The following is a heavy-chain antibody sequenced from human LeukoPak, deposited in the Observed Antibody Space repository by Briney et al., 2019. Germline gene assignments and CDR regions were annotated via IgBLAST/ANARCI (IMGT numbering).Heavy chain of an antibody. CDR2: ISYDGNNK. Sequence: PGGSLRLSCAASGFAFSSYGMHWVRQAPGKGLEWVAVISYDGNNKYYADSVKGRFTISRDNSKNTLYLQMNGLRTEDTAVYYCAKDEGNYYDSGGSYLMRSYMDVWGKGTTVTVSS. V-gene: IGHV3-30*18. CDR3: AKDEGNYYDSGGSYLMRSYMDV. CDR1: GFAFSSYG. D-gene: IGHD3-22*01. J-gene: IGHJ6*03.